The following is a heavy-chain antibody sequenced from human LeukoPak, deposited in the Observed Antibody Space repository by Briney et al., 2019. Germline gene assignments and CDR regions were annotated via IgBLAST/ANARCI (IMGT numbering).Heavy chain of an antibody. CDR3: ARGFRRVAAATYYYYMDV. Sequence: GASVKVSCKASGYTFTSYAISWVRQAPGQGLEWMGWISAYTGNTNYAQKLQDRVTMTTDTSTSTAYMELRSLRSDDTAVYYCARGFRRVAAATYYYYMDVWGKGTTVTVSS. V-gene: IGHV1-18*01. J-gene: IGHJ6*03. CDR1: GYTFTSYA. D-gene: IGHD6-13*01. CDR2: ISAYTGNT.